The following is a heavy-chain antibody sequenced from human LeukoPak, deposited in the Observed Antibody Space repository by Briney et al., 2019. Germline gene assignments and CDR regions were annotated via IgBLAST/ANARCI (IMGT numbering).Heavy chain of an antibody. CDR3: ARSGTYYNYGMDV. D-gene: IGHD1-26*01. V-gene: IGHV3-66*01. J-gene: IGHJ6*02. Sequence: PGGSLRLSCAASGFTVSSNYMSWVRQAPGRGLEWVSLIYSGGSTYYADSVKGRFTIPRDNSKNTLYLQMNSLRAEDTAVYYCARSGTYYNYGMDVWGQGTTVTVS. CDR1: GFTVSSNY. CDR2: IYSGGST.